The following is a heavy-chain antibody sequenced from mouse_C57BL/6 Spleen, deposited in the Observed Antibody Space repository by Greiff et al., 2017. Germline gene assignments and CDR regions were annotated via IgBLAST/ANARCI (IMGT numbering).Heavy chain of an antibody. CDR2: ISYDGSN. Sequence: EVQLQQSGPGLVKPSQSLSLTCSVTGYSITSGYYWNWIRQFPGNKLEWMGYISYDGSNNYNPSLKNRISITRDTSKNQFFLKLNSVTTEDTATYYGARDRNGSGYFDVWGTGTTVTVSS. J-gene: IGHJ1*03. D-gene: IGHD1-1*01. V-gene: IGHV3-6*01. CDR3: ARDRNGSGYFDV. CDR1: GYSITSGYY.